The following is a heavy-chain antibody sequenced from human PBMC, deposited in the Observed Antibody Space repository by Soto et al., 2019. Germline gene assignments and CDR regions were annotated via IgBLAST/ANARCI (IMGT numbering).Heavy chain of an antibody. CDR3: ARDVYKATVTTRAGSVFFDY. CDR1: GYTFTSYG. CDR2: ISAYNGNT. D-gene: IGHD4-17*01. Sequence: ASVKVSCKASGYTFTSYGISWVRQAPGQGLEWMGWISAYNGNTNYAQKLQGRVTMTTDTSTSTAYMELRSLRSDDTAVYYCARDVYKATVTTRAGSVFFDYWGQGTLVTVSS. J-gene: IGHJ4*02. V-gene: IGHV1-18*01.